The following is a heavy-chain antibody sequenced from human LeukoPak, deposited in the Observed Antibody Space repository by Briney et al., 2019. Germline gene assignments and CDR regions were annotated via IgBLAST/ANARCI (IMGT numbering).Heavy chain of an antibody. J-gene: IGHJ4*02. CDR3: ARRCGISYDSSGYGVDY. D-gene: IGHD3-22*01. CDR2: INPNSGGT. CDR1: GYTFTGYY. Sequence: ASVKVSCKASGYTFTGYYMHWVRQAPGQGLEWMGWINPNSGGTNYAQKFQGRVTMTRDTSISTAYMELSRLRSDDTAVYYCARRCGISYDSSGYGVDYWGQGTLVTVSP. V-gene: IGHV1-2*02.